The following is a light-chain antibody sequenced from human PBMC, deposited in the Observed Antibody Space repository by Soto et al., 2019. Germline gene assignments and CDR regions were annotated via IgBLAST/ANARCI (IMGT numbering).Light chain of an antibody. Sequence: EIVLTQSPATLSLSPGERATLSGMSSQSVSSYLAWYQQKPGQAPRLLIYDASNRATGIPARFSGSGSGTDFTLTISSLEPEDFAVYYCQQRSNWLLTFGGGTKVDIK. CDR1: QSVSSY. CDR3: QQRSNWLLT. V-gene: IGKV3-11*01. J-gene: IGKJ4*01. CDR2: DAS.